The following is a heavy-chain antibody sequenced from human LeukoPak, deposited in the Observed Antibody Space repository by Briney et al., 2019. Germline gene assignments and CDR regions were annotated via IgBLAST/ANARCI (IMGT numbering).Heavy chain of an antibody. CDR1: GGSFSGYY. D-gene: IGHD2-2*01. CDR3: ARGGRGLYQLSGRGSLDY. J-gene: IGHJ4*02. CDR2: INHSGST. Sequence: PSETLSLTCAVYGGSFSGYYWSWLRQPPGKGLEWIGEINHSGSTNYNPSLKSRVTISVDTSKNQFSLKLSSGTAADTAVYYCARGGRGLYQLSGRGSLDYWGQGTLVTVSS. V-gene: IGHV4-34*01.